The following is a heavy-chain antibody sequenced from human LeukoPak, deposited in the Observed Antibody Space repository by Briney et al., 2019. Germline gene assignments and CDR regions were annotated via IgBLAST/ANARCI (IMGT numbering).Heavy chain of an antibody. CDR2: IYNIGTT. CDR1: GGSISTFY. D-gene: IGHD3-16*01. Sequence: SETLSLTCTVSGGSISTFYWSWIRQPPGKGLEWIGYIYNIGTTNYNPSLKNRATISVDTSKNQFSLRLSSVTAVDTAMYYCARHGGGLGWFDPWGQGALVTVSS. CDR3: ARHGGGLGWFDP. V-gene: IGHV4-59*08. J-gene: IGHJ5*02.